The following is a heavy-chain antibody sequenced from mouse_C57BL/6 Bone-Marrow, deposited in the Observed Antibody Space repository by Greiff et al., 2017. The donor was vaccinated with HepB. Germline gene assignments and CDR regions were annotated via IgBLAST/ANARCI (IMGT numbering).Heavy chain of an antibody. D-gene: IGHD1-1*01. CDR3: ARQGDYYGSPYAMDY. J-gene: IGHJ4*01. V-gene: IGHV1-55*01. CDR1: GYTFTSYW. Sequence: VQLQQPGAELVKPGASVKMSCKASGYTFTSYWITWVKQRPGQGLEWIGDIYPGSGSTNYNEKFKSKATLTVDTSSSTAYMQLSSLTSEDSAVYYCARQGDYYGSPYAMDYWGQGTSVTVSS. CDR2: IYPGSGST.